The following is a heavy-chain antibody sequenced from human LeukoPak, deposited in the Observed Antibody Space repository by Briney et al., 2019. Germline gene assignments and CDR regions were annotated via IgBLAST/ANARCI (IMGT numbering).Heavy chain of an antibody. J-gene: IGHJ4*02. D-gene: IGHD6-19*01. Sequence: GGSLRLSCAASGFTFSSYAMHWVRQAPGKGLEWVAVISYHGSDKYYADTVKGRFTISRDNSKNTLYLQMNSLRAEDTAVYYCAKEKTAGTTFWDYWGQGTLVTVSS. CDR2: ISYHGSDK. V-gene: IGHV3-30*18. CDR3: AKEKTAGTTFWDY. CDR1: GFTFSSYA.